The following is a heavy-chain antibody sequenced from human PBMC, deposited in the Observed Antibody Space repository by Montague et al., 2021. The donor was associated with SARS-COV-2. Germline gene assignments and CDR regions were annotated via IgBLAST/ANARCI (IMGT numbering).Heavy chain of an antibody. Sequence: CAISGDSVSSNSAAWNWIRQSPSIGLEWLGRAYYRSKWYNEYAVSVNSRVTINPDTSKNQFSLQVNSVTPEDTAVYYCARGADRYYFYGMGVWGQGTTVTVSS. J-gene: IGHJ6*02. CDR2: AYYRSKWYN. CDR3: ARGADRYYFYGMGV. D-gene: IGHD6-19*01. V-gene: IGHV6-1*01. CDR1: GDSVSSNSAA.